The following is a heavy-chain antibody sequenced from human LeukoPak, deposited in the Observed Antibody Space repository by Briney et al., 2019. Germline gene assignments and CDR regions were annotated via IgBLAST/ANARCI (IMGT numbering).Heavy chain of an antibody. D-gene: IGHD3-22*01. J-gene: IGHJ4*02. Sequence: PGGSLRLSCAASGFTFTNFAMHWVRQAPGKGLEWVAVVSYDGLHKYYADSVRGRISISRDNSENTLYLQMSTLRPEDTAVYYCRANHYDSSAFFDYWGRGTLVTVSS. V-gene: IGHV3-30*04. CDR1: GFTFTNFA. CDR2: VSYDGLHK. CDR3: RANHYDSSAFFDY.